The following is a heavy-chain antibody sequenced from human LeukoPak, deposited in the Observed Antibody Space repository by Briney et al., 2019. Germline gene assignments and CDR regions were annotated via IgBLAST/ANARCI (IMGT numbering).Heavy chain of an antibody. V-gene: IGHV3-21*04. D-gene: IGHD5-12*01. CDR2: ISSSSSYR. CDR3: ATHSPEWRYSGYYNYYYIDV. J-gene: IGHJ6*03. CDR1: GFTFRSYE. Sequence: GGSLRLSCEDSGFTFRSYEMNWVRQAPGKGLEWVSSISSSSSYRYYADSVKGRFTISRDNAKNSLYLQMNSLTSEDTAVYYCATHSPEWRYSGYYNYYYIDVWGKGTTVIVSS.